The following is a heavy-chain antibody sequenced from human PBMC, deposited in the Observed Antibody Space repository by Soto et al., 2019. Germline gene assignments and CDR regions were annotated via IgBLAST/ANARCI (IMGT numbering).Heavy chain of an antibody. Sequence: SETLSLTCAVSGGSISSSNWWSCVRQPPGKGLEWIGEIYHSGSTNYNPSLKSRVTISVDKSKNQFSLKLSSVTAADTAVYYCARGSNYYYYGMDVWGQGTTVTVSS. CDR2: IYHSGST. CDR3: ARGSNYYYYGMDV. CDR1: GGSISSSNW. J-gene: IGHJ6*02. V-gene: IGHV4-4*02.